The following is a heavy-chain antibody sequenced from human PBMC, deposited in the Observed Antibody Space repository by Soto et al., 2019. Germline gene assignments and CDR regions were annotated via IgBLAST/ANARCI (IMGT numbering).Heavy chain of an antibody. CDR2: IYHSGST. D-gene: IGHD3-16*01. CDR3: AAARFVWVFGFVY. Sequence: PSETLSLTCAVSGGSISSGGYSWSWIRQPPGKGLEWIGYIYHSGSTYYNPSLKSRVTISVDRSKNQFSLKLSSVTAADTAVYYSAAARFVWVFGFVYLCPGTLLKVSS. CDR1: GGSISSGGYS. J-gene: IGHJ4*02. V-gene: IGHV4-30-2*01.